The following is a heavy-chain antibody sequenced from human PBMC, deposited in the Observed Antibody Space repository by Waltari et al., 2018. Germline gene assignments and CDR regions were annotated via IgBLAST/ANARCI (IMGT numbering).Heavy chain of an antibody. CDR2: INPMYRTE. CDR3: ARDVPRMNSGSDLDYYFYYMDV. D-gene: IGHD5-12*01. Sequence: QVQLVQSEAEVKKPGSSVKVSCKASGDTFRYYAINWVRQAPGHGLEWMGGINPMYRTENSAQKFQGRVTITADESTSTVYMRLSNLRSDATAVHYCARDVPRMNSGSDLDYYFYYMDVWGKGTTVTVSS. J-gene: IGHJ6*03. V-gene: IGHV1-69*01. CDR1: GDTFRYYA.